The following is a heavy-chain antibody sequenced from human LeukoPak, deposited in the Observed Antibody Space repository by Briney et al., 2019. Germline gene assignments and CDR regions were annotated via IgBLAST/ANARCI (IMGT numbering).Heavy chain of an antibody. D-gene: IGHD6-19*01. Sequence: PGGSLRLSCAASGFIFSSYSMNWVRQAPGKGLEWVSYISSSSSTIYYADSVKGRFTISRDNAKNSLYLQMNSLRAEDTAVYYCARDGSFGRDVWGQGTTVTVSS. CDR2: ISSSSSTI. V-gene: IGHV3-48*04. J-gene: IGHJ6*02. CDR3: ARDGSFGRDV. CDR1: GFIFSSYS.